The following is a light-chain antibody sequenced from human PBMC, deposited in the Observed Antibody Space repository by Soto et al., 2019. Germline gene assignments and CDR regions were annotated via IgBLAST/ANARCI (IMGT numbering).Light chain of an antibody. V-gene: IGKV1-39*01. J-gene: IGKJ2*01. CDR1: QSITNY. Sequence: DIQMTQSPSSLSASVGDRVTITCRTSQSITNYLNWYQQKPGKAPKRLIYAESTLQSGVPSRFSGSGSGTDFTLTISSLQPGDFASDYCQQTYTSPLYTFGQGTKLEIK. CDR3: QQTYTSPLYT. CDR2: AES.